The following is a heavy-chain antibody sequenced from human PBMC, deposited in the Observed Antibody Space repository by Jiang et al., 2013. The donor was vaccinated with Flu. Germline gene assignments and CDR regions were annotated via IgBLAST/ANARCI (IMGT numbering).Heavy chain of an antibody. CDR1: GGSISTYY. CDR2: IHHTGST. D-gene: IGHD3-22*01. Sequence: LLKPSETLSLTCTISGGSISTYYWSWIRQSPGKGLEWIGYIHHTGSTGYNPSLRSRVTMSLDTSRTQFSLHLTSVTVADTAVYHCARDLDYDSDYSDAFDIWGRGTMVTSLQ. CDR3: ARDLDYDSDYSDAFDI. J-gene: IGHJ3*02. V-gene: IGHV4-59*01.